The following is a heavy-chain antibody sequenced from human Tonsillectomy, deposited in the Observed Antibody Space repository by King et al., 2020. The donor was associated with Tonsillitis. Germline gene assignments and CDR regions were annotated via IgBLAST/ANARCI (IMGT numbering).Heavy chain of an antibody. J-gene: IGHJ4*02. V-gene: IGHV1-46*01. CDR3: ARARGWWRDIVVVVAAPPAVDY. D-gene: IGHD2-15*01. CDR1: GYTFTSYY. Sequence: QLVQSGAEVKKPGASVKVSCKASGYTFTSYYMHWVRQAPGQGLEWMGIINPSGGSTSYAQKFQGRVTMTRDTSTSTVYMELSRLRSEDTAVYYCARARGWWRDIVVVVAAPPAVDYWGQGTLVTVSS. CDR2: INPSGGST.